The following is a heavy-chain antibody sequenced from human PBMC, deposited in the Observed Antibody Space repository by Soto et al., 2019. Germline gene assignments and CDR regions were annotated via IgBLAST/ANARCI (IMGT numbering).Heavy chain of an antibody. J-gene: IGHJ5*02. CDR1: GASISGFY. CDR2: IYATGTT. CDR3: VRDGTKTLRDWFDP. Sequence: SETLSLTCTVSGASISGFYWSWSRKSAGKGLEWIGRIYATGTTDYNPSLKSRVMMSVDTSKKQFSLKLRSVTAADTAIYYCVRDGTKTLRDWFDPWGQGISVTVSS. V-gene: IGHV4-4*07. D-gene: IGHD1-1*01.